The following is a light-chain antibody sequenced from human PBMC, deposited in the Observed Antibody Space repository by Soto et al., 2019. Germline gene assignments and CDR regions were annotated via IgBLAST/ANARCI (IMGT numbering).Light chain of an antibody. CDR3: QQDYNLPLT. V-gene: IGKV3D-7*01. CDR1: QSVLSNF. CDR2: AAS. J-gene: IGKJ4*01. Sequence: EIVLTQSPATLSLSPGQRATLSCRASQSVLSNFLSWYQQKPGQAPRLLIYAASARATGFPARFSGSGSGTDFTLTISSLQPEDVEVYYCQQDYNLPLTFGGGTKVEIK.